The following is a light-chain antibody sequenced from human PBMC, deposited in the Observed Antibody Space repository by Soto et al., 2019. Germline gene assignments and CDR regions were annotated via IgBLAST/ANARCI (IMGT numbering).Light chain of an antibody. CDR3: AAWDDSLSAYVV. J-gene: IGLJ2*01. V-gene: IGLV1-47*01. CDR1: SSNIGSNY. Sequence: QPVLTQPPSASGTPGQRVTISCSGSSSNIGSNYVYWYLQFPGTAPKLLIYRNNQRPSGVPDRFSGSKSGTSASLAISGLRSEDEADYYCAAWDDSLSAYVVFGGGTKLTVL. CDR2: RNN.